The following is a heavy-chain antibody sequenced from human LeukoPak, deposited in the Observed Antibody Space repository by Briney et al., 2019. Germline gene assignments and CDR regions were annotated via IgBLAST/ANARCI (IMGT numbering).Heavy chain of an antibody. CDR3: AGDGVPLHSSSWYYWFDP. D-gene: IGHD6-13*01. CDR2: IYYSGST. CDR1: GGSVSSGSYY. J-gene: IGHJ5*02. V-gene: IGHV4-61*01. Sequence: AETLSLTCTVSGGSVSSGSYYWSWIRQPPGKGLEWIGYIYYSGSTNYNPSLKSRVTISVDTSKNQFSLKLSSVTAADTAVYYCAGDGVPLHSSSWYYWFDPWGQGTLVTVSS.